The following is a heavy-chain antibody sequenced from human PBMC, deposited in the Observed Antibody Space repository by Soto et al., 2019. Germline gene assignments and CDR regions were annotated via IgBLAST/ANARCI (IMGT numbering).Heavy chain of an antibody. CDR1: GFTFSSYG. V-gene: IGHV3-33*01. J-gene: IGHJ4*02. Sequence: GGSLRLSCAATGFTFSSYGMHWVRQAPGKGLEWVAVIWNDGSNTNYADSVKGRFSISRDIFKNTLYLQMNSLRAEDTAVYYCTRGNPLSVPGVFDFWGQGTQVTVSS. CDR2: IWNDGSNT. CDR3: TRGNPLSVPGVFDF.